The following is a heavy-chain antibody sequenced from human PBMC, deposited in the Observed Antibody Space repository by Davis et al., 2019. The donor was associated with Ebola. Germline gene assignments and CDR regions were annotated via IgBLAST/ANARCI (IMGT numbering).Heavy chain of an antibody. V-gene: IGHV4-39*01. CDR1: GGSISSSSYY. Sequence: SETLSLTCTVSGGSISSSSYYWGWIRQPPGKGLEWIGSIYYSGSTYYNPSLKSRVTISVDTSKNQFSLKLSSVTAADTAVYYCATLGGGWYRSYDYWGQGTLVTVSS. CDR3: ATLGGGWYRSYDY. J-gene: IGHJ4*02. D-gene: IGHD6-19*01. CDR2: IYYSGST.